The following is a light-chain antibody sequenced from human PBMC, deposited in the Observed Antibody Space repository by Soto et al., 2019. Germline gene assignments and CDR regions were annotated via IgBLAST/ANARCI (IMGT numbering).Light chain of an antibody. Sequence: QSVLTQPLSASGSPGQSVTISCTGTSSDVGGYNYVSWYQHHPGKAPKLLIYEVSKRPSGVPDRFSGSKSANTASLTVSGLQAVDEADYYCSSYAGGNNLYVFGTVTKVTVL. CDR2: EVS. CDR1: SSDVGGYNY. J-gene: IGLJ1*01. V-gene: IGLV2-8*01. CDR3: SSYAGGNNLYV.